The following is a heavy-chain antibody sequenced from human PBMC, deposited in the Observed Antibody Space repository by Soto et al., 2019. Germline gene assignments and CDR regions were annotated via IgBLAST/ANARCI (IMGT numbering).Heavy chain of an antibody. D-gene: IGHD6-13*01. J-gene: IGHJ4*02. V-gene: IGHV3-33*01. CDR2: IWYDGSNK. CDR3: ARDHWQHLDY. Sequence: QVQLVESGGGVVQPGRSLRLSCAASGFTFSSYGMHWVRQAPGKGLEWVAVIWYDGSNKYYADSVKGRFTISRDNSKNTLYLQMNSRRAEDTAVYYCARDHWQHLDYWGQGTLVTVSS. CDR1: GFTFSSYG.